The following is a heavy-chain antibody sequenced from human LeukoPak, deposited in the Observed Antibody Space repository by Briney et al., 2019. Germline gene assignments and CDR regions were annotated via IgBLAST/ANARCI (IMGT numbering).Heavy chain of an antibody. D-gene: IGHD3-10*01. CDR3: AKARTANDYGSGSFYKGFDS. Sequence: QPGGSLRLSCVASGFSAFGLSSYAMSWVRQAPGKGLEWVSVVSASGFTSYGDSVKGRFTISRDKSKNTVHLDMNTLRAEDTARYYCAKARTANDYGSGSFYKGFDSWGQGTLVTVSS. V-gene: IGHV3-23*01. CDR1: GFSAFGLSSYA. J-gene: IGHJ4*02. CDR2: VSASGFT.